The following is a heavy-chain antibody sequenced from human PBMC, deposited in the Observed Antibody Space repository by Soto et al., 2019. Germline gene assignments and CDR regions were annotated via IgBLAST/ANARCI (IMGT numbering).Heavy chain of an antibody. Sequence: GASRKVCCKASGYTFTRYYMHWVRQAHGQGLEWMGIINPSGGSTSYAQKFQGRVTMTRDTSTSTVYMELSSLRSEDTAVYYCARVYYSGAFDIWDQGTMVTVSS. CDR3: ARVYYSGAFDI. D-gene: IGHD3-10*01. CDR1: GYTFTRYY. CDR2: INPSGGST. J-gene: IGHJ3*02. V-gene: IGHV1-46*01.